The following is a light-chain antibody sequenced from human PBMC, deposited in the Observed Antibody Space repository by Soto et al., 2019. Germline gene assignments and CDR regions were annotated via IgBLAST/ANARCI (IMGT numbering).Light chain of an antibody. CDR2: GAS. CDR1: QSFSSTF. V-gene: IGKV3-20*01. J-gene: IGKJ1*01. Sequence: EIVLTQSPGSLSLSPGERATLSCRASQSFSSTFFACYQQKPGQAHRLLIYGASSRATGIPDRFSGSGSGTDFTLTISRLEPEDFAVYYCQQYASSVTFGQGTKVEIK. CDR3: QQYASSVT.